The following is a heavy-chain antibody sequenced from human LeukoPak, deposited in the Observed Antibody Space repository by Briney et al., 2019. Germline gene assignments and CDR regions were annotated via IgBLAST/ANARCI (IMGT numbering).Heavy chain of an antibody. CDR3: ATGRYYDNVWGSYRPSFDF. V-gene: IGHV4-59*08. CDR1: GGFINGYY. J-gene: IGHJ4*02. Sequence: SETLSLTCTVSGGFINGYYWSWIRQPPGKGLEWIGYIDYSGSTNYNPSLKSRVTISIDTSKNQFSLKLISVTAADTAVYYCATGRYYDNVWGSYRPSFDFWGQGTLATVSS. D-gene: IGHD3-16*02. CDR2: IDYSGST.